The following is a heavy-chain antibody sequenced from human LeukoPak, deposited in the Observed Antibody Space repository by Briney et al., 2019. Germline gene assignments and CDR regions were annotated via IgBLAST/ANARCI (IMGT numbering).Heavy chain of an antibody. CDR1: GYTFTGYY. CDR3: VIGRITMVRGVDAFDI. CDR2: MNPNSGNT. J-gene: IGHJ3*02. Sequence: ASVKVSCKASGYTFTGYYMHWVRQAPGQGLEWMGWMNPNSGNTGYAQKFQGRVTMTRNTSISTAYMELSSLRSEDTAVYYCVIGRITMVRGVDAFDIWGQGTMVTVSS. D-gene: IGHD3-10*01. V-gene: IGHV1-8*02.